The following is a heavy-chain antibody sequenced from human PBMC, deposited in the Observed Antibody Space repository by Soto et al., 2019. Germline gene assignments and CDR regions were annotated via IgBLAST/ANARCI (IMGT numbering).Heavy chain of an antibody. CDR3: ARVSGSCSSTSCSYYYYYYGMDF. J-gene: IGHJ6*02. CDR1: GYPFINYG. V-gene: IGHV1-18*04. D-gene: IGHD2-2*01. CDR2: ISGYNGNT. Sequence: GASVKVSCKASGYPFINYGISWVRQAPGQGLEWMGWISGYNGNTNYAQNLQGRVTMTTDTSTSTAYLDLRSLRSDDTAVYYCARVSGSCSSTSCSYYYYYYGMDFWGQGTTVTVSS.